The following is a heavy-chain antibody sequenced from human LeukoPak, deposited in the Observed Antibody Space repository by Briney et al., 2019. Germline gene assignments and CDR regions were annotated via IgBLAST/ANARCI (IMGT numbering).Heavy chain of an antibody. J-gene: IGHJ4*02. CDR3: AKRGVVIRVILVGFHKQAYYFDS. Sequence: GGSLRLSCAVSGITLSNYGMSWVRQAPGKGLEWVAGISDSGGNTNYADSVKGRFTISRDNPKNTLYLQMNSLRAEDTAVYFCAKRGVVIRVILVGFHKQAYYFDSWGQGAVVTVFS. D-gene: IGHD3-22*01. V-gene: IGHV3-23*01. CDR2: ISDSGGNT. CDR1: GITLSNYG.